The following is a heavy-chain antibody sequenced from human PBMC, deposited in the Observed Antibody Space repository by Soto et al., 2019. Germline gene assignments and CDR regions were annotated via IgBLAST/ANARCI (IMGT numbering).Heavy chain of an antibody. CDR2: ITAYNGNT. CDR1: SYTFTSYC. J-gene: IGHJ4*02. CDR3: AREGPNQRLY. Sequence: GASVKGSCKASSYTFTSYCFSWVRQAPGQGLEWMGWITAYNGNTKYAQKWQGRVTMTTDTSTSTAYMELRSLRSDDTAVYYCAREGPNQRLYWGQGTLVTVSS. V-gene: IGHV1-18*01. D-gene: IGHD3-16*01.